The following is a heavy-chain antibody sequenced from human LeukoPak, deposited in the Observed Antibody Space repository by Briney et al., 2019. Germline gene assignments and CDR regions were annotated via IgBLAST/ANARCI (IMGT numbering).Heavy chain of an antibody. CDR2: IWYDGSNK. Sequence: GGSLRLSCAASGFTFSSYGMHWVRQAPGKGLEWVAVIWYDGSNKYYADSVKGRFTISGDNSKNTLYLQMNSLRAEDTAVYYCARDEDTAMGPIDYWGQGTLVTASS. J-gene: IGHJ4*02. D-gene: IGHD5-18*01. V-gene: IGHV3-33*01. CDR3: ARDEDTAMGPIDY. CDR1: GFTFSSYG.